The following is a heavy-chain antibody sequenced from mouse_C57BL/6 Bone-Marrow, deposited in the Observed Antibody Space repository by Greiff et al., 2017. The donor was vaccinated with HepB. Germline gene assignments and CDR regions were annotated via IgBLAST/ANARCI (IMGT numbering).Heavy chain of an antibody. V-gene: IGHV5-17*02. D-gene: IGHD2-1*01. Sequence: EVQLVESGGGLVQPGGSRKLSCAVSGFTLSSFGIHWVRQAPEKGLEWVAYISSGSTTIYYADTVKGRFTISKDNPRNTLFLQMTSLRSEDTAMYYWAKDGNYVGYAMDYWGQGTSVTVSS. CDR3: AKDGNYVGYAMDY. CDR1: GFTLSSFG. J-gene: IGHJ4*01. CDR2: ISSGSTTI.